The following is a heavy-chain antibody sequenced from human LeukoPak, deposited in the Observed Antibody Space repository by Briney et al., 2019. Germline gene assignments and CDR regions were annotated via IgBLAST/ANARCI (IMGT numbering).Heavy chain of an antibody. J-gene: IGHJ1*01. CDR1: GGSISNYY. CDR3: ARHGGYSSPYLH. D-gene: IGHD6-13*01. CDR2: IYYSGTT. Sequence: PSETLSLTCTVSGGSISNYYWSWIRQPPGKGLECMGYIYYSGTTSYNPSLKSRVTISVDTSKNQFSLKLSSVTAADTAVYYCARHGGYSSPYLHWGQGTLVTVSS. V-gene: IGHV4-59*08.